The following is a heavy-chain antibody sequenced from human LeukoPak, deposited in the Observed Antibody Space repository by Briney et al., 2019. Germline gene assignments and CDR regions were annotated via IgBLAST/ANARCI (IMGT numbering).Heavy chain of an antibody. D-gene: IGHD1-7*01. CDR1: GFTVSSNY. Sequence: GGSLRLSCAASGFTVSSNYMSWVRQAPGKGLEWVSVIYSGGNTYYADSVKGRFTVSRDNSKNTLYLQMNSLRAEDTAVYHCATSEWELHIEPWGQGPLGTVSS. CDR3: ATSEWELHIEP. CDR2: IYSGGNT. V-gene: IGHV3-53*01. J-gene: IGHJ5*02.